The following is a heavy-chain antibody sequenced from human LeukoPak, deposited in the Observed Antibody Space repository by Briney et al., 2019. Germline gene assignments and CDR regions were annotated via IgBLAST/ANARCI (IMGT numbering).Heavy chain of an antibody. V-gene: IGHV3-64*01. CDR1: GFTFSSYA. D-gene: IGHD3-22*01. CDR3: ARVYYDSSGPYFDY. Sequence: GGFLRLSCAASGFTFSSYAMHWVRQAPGKGLEYVSAISSNGDSTYYANSVKGRFTISRDNSKNTLYLQMGSLRAEDMAVYYCARVYYDSSGPYFDYWGQGTLVTVSS. CDR2: ISSNGDST. J-gene: IGHJ4*02.